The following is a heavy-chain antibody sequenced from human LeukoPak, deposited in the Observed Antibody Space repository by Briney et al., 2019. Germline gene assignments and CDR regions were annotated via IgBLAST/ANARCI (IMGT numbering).Heavy chain of an antibody. Sequence: GGSLRLSCAASGFTFSNAWMSWVRQAPGKGLEWVGRIKSKSDGGTTDYDAPVKGRFTISRDDSKNTLYLQMNSLKTEDTAVCYCTGSSWGSYDYWGQGTLVTVSS. CDR2: IKSKSDGGTT. D-gene: IGHD3-16*01. J-gene: IGHJ4*02. CDR3: TGSSWGSYDY. CDR1: GFTFSNAW. V-gene: IGHV3-15*01.